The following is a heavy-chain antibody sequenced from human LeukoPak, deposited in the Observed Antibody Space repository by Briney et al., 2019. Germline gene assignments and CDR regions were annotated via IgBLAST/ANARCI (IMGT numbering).Heavy chain of an antibody. CDR2: IIHTGNT. CDR3: AKATFRDFFSGYSSAFEF. CDR1: GGSFTGSY. D-gene: IGHD3-3*01. J-gene: IGHJ3*01. V-gene: IGHV4-34*12. Sequence: SEALSLTCAVSGGSFTGSYWTWVRHRPGQGLEWVGEIIHTGNTNYNPSLKSRINLSVDKSKRQFSLKLTSVTAADTAVYYCAKATFRDFFSGYSSAFEFWGQGTVVAVSS.